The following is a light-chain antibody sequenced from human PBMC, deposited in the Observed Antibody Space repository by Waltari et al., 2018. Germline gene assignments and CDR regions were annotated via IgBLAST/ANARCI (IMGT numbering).Light chain of an antibody. J-gene: IGLJ2*01. V-gene: IGLV3-1*01. Sequence: SYELTQPPSVSVSPGQTASITCSGDKLGDKYACWYQQKPGQSPVLVIYQDSKRPSGIPGRFSGSNSGNTATLTISGTQAIDEADYYCQAWDSSTEGFGGGTKLTVL. CDR1: KLGDKY. CDR2: QDS. CDR3: QAWDSSTEG.